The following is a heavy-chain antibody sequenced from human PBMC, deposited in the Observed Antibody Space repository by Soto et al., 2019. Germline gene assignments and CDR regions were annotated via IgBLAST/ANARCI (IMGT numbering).Heavy chain of an antibody. V-gene: IGHV3-66*01. Sequence: EVQLVESGGGLVQPGGSLRLSCAASGFTVSSNYMSWVRQAPGKGLEWVSVIYSGGSTYYADSVKGRFTISRDNSKNTLYLQMNSLRAEDTAVYYCARATTYYYGSGYWGQGTLVTVSS. CDR3: ARATTYYYGSGY. CDR1: GFTVSSNY. CDR2: IYSGGST. D-gene: IGHD3-10*01. J-gene: IGHJ4*02.